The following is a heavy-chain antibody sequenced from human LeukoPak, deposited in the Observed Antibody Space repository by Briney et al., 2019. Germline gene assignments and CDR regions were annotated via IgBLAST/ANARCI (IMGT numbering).Heavy chain of an antibody. D-gene: IGHD2-2*01. J-gene: IGHJ4*02. V-gene: IGHV3-7*01. Sequence: GGSLRLSCAASGFTFSSYWMSWVRQAPGKGLEWVANIKQDGSEKYYVDSVKGRFTISRDNAKNSLYLQMNSLRAEDTAVYYCAREAGYCSSTSCQWVDYWGQGTLVTVSS. CDR2: IKQDGSEK. CDR1: GFTFSSYW. CDR3: AREAGYCSSTSCQWVDY.